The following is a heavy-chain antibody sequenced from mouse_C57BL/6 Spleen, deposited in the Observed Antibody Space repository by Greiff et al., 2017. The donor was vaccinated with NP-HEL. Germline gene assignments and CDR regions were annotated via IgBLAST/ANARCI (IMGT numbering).Heavy chain of an antibody. J-gene: IGHJ1*03. CDR1: GYTFTSYW. D-gene: IGHD1-1*01. Sequence: QVQLQQPGAELVKPGASVKLSCKASGYTFTSYWMHWVKQRPGQGLEWIGMIHPNSGSTNYNEKFKSKATLTVDKSSSTAYMQLSSLTSEYSAVYYCARRGSYGYFDVWGTGTTVTVSS. V-gene: IGHV1-64*01. CDR3: ARRGSYGYFDV. CDR2: IHPNSGST.